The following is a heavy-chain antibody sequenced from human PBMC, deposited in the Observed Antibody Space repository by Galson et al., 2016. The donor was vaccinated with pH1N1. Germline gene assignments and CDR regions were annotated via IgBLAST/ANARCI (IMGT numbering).Heavy chain of an antibody. J-gene: IGHJ4*02. CDR3: ARFNYGDYVNYFDY. CDR1: GFSLSTSGMC. CDR2: IAWDDDK. Sequence: PALVKPPQTLTLTCTFSGFSLSTSGMCVSWIRQPPGTALEWLALIAWDDDKYYSTSLKTRLTISKDTSKNQVVLTMTNMDPVDTPTYYCARFNYGDYVNYFDYWGQGTLVTVSS. D-gene: IGHD4-17*01. V-gene: IGHV2-70*01.